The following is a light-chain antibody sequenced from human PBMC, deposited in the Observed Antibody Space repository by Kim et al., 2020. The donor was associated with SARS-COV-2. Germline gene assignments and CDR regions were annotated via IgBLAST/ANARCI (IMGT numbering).Light chain of an antibody. CDR2: RDS. CDR3: QVWDSSTV. Sequence: SEAMGQTARITCGGNNIGSKNVHWYQQKPGQAPVLVIYRDSNRPSGIPERFSGSNSGNTATLTISRAQAGDEADYYCQVWDSSTVFGGGTQLTVL. J-gene: IGLJ3*02. V-gene: IGLV3-9*01. CDR1: NIGSKN.